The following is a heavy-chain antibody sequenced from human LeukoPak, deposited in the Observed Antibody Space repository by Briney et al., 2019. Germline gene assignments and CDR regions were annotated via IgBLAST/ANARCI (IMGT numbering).Heavy chain of an antibody. D-gene: IGHD3-16*01. J-gene: IGHJ5*02. CDR1: GGTFSSYA. V-gene: IGHV1-69*04. CDR2: IIPILGIA. CDR3: ARRPWGSNWFDP. Sequence: SVKVSCKASGGTFSSYAISWVRQAPGQGLEWMGRIIPILGIANYAQKFQGRVTITADKSTSTAYMELSSLRSEDTAVYYCARRPWGSNWFDPWGQGTLVTVSS.